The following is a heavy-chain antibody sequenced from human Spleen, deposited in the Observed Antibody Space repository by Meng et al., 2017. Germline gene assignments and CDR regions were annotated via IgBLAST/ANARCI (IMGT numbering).Heavy chain of an antibody. Sequence: GGSLRLSCVVSELNSSSCGIHWVRQAPGKGLEWVTFISYHGSDKNYADSVKGRFTISRDNAKNSLYLQMNSLRAEDTAVYYCARGGDTAMVTMDWFDPWGQGTLVTVSS. V-gene: IGHV3-30*07. J-gene: IGHJ5*02. CDR1: ELNSSSCG. CDR2: ISYHGSDK. D-gene: IGHD5-18*01. CDR3: ARGGDTAMVTMDWFDP.